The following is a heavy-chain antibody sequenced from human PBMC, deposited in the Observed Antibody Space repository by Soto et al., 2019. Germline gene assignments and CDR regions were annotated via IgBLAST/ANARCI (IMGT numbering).Heavy chain of an antibody. J-gene: IGHJ6*02. CDR1: GYSFTSYW. CDR3: ARHGWGKTMVLGGYGMDV. CDR2: IYPGDSDT. D-gene: IGHD3-10*01. Sequence: GESLKISCKGSGYSFTSYWIGWVRQMPGKGLEWMGIIYPGDSDTRYSPSFQGQVTISADKSISTAYLQWSSLKASDTAMYYCARHGWGKTMVLGGYGMDVWGQGTTVTVSS. V-gene: IGHV5-51*01.